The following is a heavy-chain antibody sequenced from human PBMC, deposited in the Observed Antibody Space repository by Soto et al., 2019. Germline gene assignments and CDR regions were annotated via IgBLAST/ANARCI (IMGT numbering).Heavy chain of an antibody. J-gene: IGHJ4*02. D-gene: IGHD6-6*01. CDR2: IYNNGST. CDR3: ARDSSSRLFMRY. Sequence: QVQLQESGPGLVKPSETLSLTCTVSGGSVSSGSYYWSWIRQPPGKGLEGLGYIYNNGSTNYNPSLKSRVTISVDTFKNQFSGKLSSVTAADAAVYFCARDSSSRLFMRYWGQGTLVTVSS. V-gene: IGHV4-61*01. CDR1: GGSVSSGSYY.